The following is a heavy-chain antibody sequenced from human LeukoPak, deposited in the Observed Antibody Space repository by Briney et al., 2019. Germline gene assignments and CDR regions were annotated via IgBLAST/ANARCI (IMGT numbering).Heavy chain of an antibody. J-gene: IGHJ2*01. CDR3: AKDIDGYNDGWYFDL. CDR2: ISGDGGST. Sequence: GGALRLSCAASGFNFDDYPMHWVRPAPGKGLEWVSLISGDGGSTYDADSVNGRFTISRNNSKNSLYLQMNSLRTDDTALYYCAKDIDGYNDGWYFDLWGRGTLVTVSS. D-gene: IGHD5-24*01. V-gene: IGHV3-43*02. CDR1: GFNFDDYP.